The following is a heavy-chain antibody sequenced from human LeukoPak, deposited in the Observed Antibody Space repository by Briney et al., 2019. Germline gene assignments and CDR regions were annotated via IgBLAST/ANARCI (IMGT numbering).Heavy chain of an antibody. CDR2: TYTSGST. Sequence: SETLSLTCTVSGGSISSGSYYWSWIRQPAGKGLEWIGRTYTSGSTNYNPSLKSRVTISVDTSKNQFSLKLSSVTAADTAVYYCARAIVGANWFDPWGQGTLVTVSS. D-gene: IGHD1-26*01. CDR1: GGSISSGSYY. J-gene: IGHJ5*02. CDR3: ARAIVGANWFDP. V-gene: IGHV4-61*02.